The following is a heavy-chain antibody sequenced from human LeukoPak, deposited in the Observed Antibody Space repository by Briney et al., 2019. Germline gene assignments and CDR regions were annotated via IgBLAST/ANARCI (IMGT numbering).Heavy chain of an antibody. J-gene: IGHJ6*02. D-gene: IGHD6-13*01. V-gene: IGHV1-46*01. CDR2: INPSGGST. CDR1: GYTFTSYY. CDR3: ARVDAGSWGYYYYYGMDV. Sequence: ASVKVSCKASGYTFTSYYMHWVRQAPGQGLEWMGIINPSGGSTSYAQKFQGRVTMTRDTSTSTVYMELSSLRSEDAAVYYCARVDAGSWGYYYYYGMDVWSQGTTVTVSS.